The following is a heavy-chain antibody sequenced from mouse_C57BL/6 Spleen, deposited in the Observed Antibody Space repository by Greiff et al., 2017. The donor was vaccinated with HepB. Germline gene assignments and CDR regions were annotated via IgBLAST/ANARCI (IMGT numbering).Heavy chain of an antibody. CDR3: AKGDGNYHAWFAY. CDR1: GYSITSDY. CDR2: ISYSGST. D-gene: IGHD2-1*01. J-gene: IGHJ3*01. V-gene: IGHV3-8*01. Sequence: DVKLVESGPGLAKPSQTLSLTCSVTGYSITSDYWNWIRKFPGNKLEYMGYISYSGSTYYNPSLKSRISITRDTSKIQYYLQLNSVTTEDTATYYCAKGDGNYHAWFAYWGQGTLVTVSA.